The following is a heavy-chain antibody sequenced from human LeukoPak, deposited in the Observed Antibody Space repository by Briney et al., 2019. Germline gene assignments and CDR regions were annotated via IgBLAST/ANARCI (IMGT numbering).Heavy chain of an antibody. Sequence: PGGSLRLSCAASGFTFSSHGMNWVRQAPGKGLEWVSAISGSGGSTYYADSVKGRFTISRDNSKNTLYLQMNSLRAEDTAVYYCAKGVANYYDSSGSFDYWGQGTLVTVSS. V-gene: IGHV3-23*01. CDR1: GFTFSSHG. CDR3: AKGVANYYDSSGSFDY. J-gene: IGHJ4*02. CDR2: ISGSGGST. D-gene: IGHD3-22*01.